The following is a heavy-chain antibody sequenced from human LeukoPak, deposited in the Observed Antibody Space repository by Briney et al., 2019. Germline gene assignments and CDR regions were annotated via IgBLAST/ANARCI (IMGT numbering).Heavy chain of an antibody. Sequence: PGGSLRLSCAASGFTFSSYSMNWVRQAPGKGLEWVSSISSSSSYIYYADSVKGRFTISRDNAKNSLYLQMNSLRAEDTAVYYCAKDEAGTETTIAYWGQGTLVTASS. V-gene: IGHV3-21*01. D-gene: IGHD4-11*01. CDR2: ISSSSSYI. CDR1: GFTFSSYS. CDR3: AKDEAGTETTIAY. J-gene: IGHJ4*02.